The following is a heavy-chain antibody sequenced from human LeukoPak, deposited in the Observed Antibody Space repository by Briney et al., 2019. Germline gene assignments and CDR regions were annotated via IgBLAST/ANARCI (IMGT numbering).Heavy chain of an antibody. D-gene: IGHD5-18*01. V-gene: IGHV4-59*12. CDR3: ARIGSDDTALDY. Sequence: SSETLSLTCTVSGGSISSYYWSWIRQPPGKGLEWIGYIYYSGSTNYNPSLKSRVTISVDTSKNQFSLKLSSVTAVDTAVYYCARIGSDDTALDYWGQGTLVTVSS. CDR1: GGSISSYY. CDR2: IYYSGST. J-gene: IGHJ4*02.